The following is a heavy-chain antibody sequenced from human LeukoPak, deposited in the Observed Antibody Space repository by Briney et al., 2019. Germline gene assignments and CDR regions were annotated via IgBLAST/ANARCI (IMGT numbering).Heavy chain of an antibody. Sequence: GGSLRLSCAASGFTFSSYEMNWVRQAPGKGLEWVSYISSSGSTIYYADSVKGRFTISRDNAKNSLYLQMNSLRAEATAVYYCARDVPWFDPWGQGTLVTVSS. D-gene: IGHD3-10*02. V-gene: IGHV3-48*03. CDR3: ARDVPWFDP. CDR1: GFTFSSYE. CDR2: ISSSGSTI. J-gene: IGHJ5*02.